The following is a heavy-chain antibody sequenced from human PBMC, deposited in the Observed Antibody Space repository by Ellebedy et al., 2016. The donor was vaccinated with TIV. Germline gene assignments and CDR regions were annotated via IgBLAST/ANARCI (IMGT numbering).Heavy chain of an antibody. Sequence: MPSETLSLTCTVSGGSISSDYWSWVRQPPGKGLEWIGEINHSGSTNYNPSLKSRVTISVDTSKNQFSLRLNSVTAADTALYYCARGGTEAFVYWGQGTLVTVSS. CDR2: INHSGST. V-gene: IGHV4-34*01. CDR3: ARGGTEAFVY. CDR1: GGSISSDY. J-gene: IGHJ4*02.